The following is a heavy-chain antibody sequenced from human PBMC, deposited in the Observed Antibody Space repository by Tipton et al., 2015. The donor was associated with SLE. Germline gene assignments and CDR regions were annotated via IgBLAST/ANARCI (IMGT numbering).Heavy chain of an antibody. J-gene: IGHJ5*02. CDR3: AREVRSGRYDWFDP. Sequence: TLSLTCTVSVVSINSGYYYCTWILQHLGKGLEWLGYIFDTETTYYNPSLKSRVTRSIDRSKNHFSLRLRSVRAADTAIYYCAREVRSGRYDWFDPWGQGTLVTVSS. CDR1: VVSINSGYYY. V-gene: IGHV4-31*03. D-gene: IGHD1-26*01. CDR2: IFDTETT.